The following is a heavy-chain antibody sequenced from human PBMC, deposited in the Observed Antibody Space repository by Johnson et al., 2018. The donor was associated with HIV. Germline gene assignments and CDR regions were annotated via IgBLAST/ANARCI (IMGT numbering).Heavy chain of an antibody. Sequence: QVQLVESGGGVVQPGGSLRLSCAASGFTFSSYGMHWVRQAPGKGLEWVAFIWYDGSNKYYADSVKGRFTISRDNAKNSLYLQMNSLRAEDTAVYYCARERSGWYGDAFDIWGQGTMVTVSS. D-gene: IGHD6-19*01. CDR2: IWYDGSNK. V-gene: IGHV3-33*01. CDR1: GFTFSSYG. CDR3: ARERSGWYGDAFDI. J-gene: IGHJ3*02.